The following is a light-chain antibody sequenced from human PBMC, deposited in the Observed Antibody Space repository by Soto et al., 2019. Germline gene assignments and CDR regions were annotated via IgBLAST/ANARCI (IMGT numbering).Light chain of an antibody. CDR1: SSNIGGNY. V-gene: IGLV1-51*01. J-gene: IGLJ2*01. CDR2: DNM. Sequence: QSVLTQPPSMSEAPGQKVTISCSGSSSNIGGNYVSWYQVVPRTAPKLLIYDNMKRHSGIPDRFSGSKSGTSATLGITELQIGDEAEYFCGTWDSSLGTVVFGGGTKLTVL. CDR3: GTWDSSLGTVV.